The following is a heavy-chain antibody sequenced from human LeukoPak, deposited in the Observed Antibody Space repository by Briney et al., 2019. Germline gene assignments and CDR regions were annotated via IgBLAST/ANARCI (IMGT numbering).Heavy chain of an antibody. V-gene: IGHV3-30*02. CDR3: ARNSPERGYSYGPLDNYFDY. J-gene: IGHJ4*02. D-gene: IGHD5-18*01. Sequence: GGSLRLSCAASGFIFSYYGMHWVRQAPGKGLEWVAFIRYDGSTEYYADSVKGRFTISRDNSKNTLNLQMNSLRAEDTAVYYCARNSPERGYSYGPLDNYFDYWGQGTLVTVSS. CDR2: IRYDGSTE. CDR1: GFIFSYYG.